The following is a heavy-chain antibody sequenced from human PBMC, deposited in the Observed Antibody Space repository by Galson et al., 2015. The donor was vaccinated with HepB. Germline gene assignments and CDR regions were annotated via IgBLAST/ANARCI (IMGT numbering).Heavy chain of an antibody. CDR3: ARDEYYDFWSGYYTGFYYGMDV. D-gene: IGHD3-3*01. J-gene: IGHJ6*02. Sequence: SVKVSCKASGSTFTGYYMHWVRQAPGQGLEWMGWINPNSGGTNYAQKFQGRVTMTRDTSISTAYMELSRLRSDDTAVYYCARDEYYDFWSGYYTGFYYGMDVWGQGTTVTVSS. V-gene: IGHV1-2*02. CDR2: INPNSGGT. CDR1: GSTFTGYY.